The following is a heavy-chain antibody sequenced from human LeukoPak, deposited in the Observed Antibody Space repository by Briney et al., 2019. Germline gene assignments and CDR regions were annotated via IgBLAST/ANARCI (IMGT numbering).Heavy chain of an antibody. Sequence: SWIRQPPGKALEWIGYIYYRGSPNYNPSLKSRVTISIDTSKNQFSLRLSSVTAADTAVYYCARDGGDEILDYWGQGTLVTVSS. V-gene: IGHV4-59*01. D-gene: IGHD4-17*01. CDR2: IYYRGSP. CDR3: ARDGGDEILDY. J-gene: IGHJ4*02.